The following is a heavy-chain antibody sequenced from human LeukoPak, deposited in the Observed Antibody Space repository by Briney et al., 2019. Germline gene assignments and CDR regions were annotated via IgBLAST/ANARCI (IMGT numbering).Heavy chain of an antibody. CDR3: VRRDGYNFDY. V-gene: IGHV3-64*02. CDR1: GFSFSSYA. Sequence: GGSLRLSCAASGFSFSSYAIHWVRQAPGKGLEYVSAVCSNAACAYYADSVRGRFSMSRDNSKNTVWLQMDNLRVEDMAIYYCVRRDGYNFDYWGRGTLVTVSS. D-gene: IGHD5-24*01. J-gene: IGHJ4*02. CDR2: VCSNAACA.